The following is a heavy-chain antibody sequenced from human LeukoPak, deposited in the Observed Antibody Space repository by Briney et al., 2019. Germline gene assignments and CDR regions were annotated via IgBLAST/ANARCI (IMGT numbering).Heavy chain of an antibody. D-gene: IGHD1-14*01. Sequence: PGGSLRLSCAASGISLSTYGMHWVRQAPGKGLERVAFIRFDGSTKNYADSVKGRFTISRDNSKNTLYLQMNSLRLEDTAVYFCAKDSLRGRYYFDYWGQGTLVTVSS. V-gene: IGHV3-30*02. CDR3: AKDSLRGRYYFDY. CDR2: IRFDGSTK. CDR1: GISLSTYG. J-gene: IGHJ4*02.